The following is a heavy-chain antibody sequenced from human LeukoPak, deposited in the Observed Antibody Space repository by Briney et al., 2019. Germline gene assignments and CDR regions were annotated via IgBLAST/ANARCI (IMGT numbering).Heavy chain of an antibody. CDR2: ISGSGGST. CDR3: ATLHVGYCSSTSCSSAYFDY. V-gene: IGHV3-23*01. Sequence: GGSLRLSCAASGFTSSTYAMSWVRQAPGKGLEWVAAISGSGGSTYYADSVRGRFTISRDESKKTVYLQMNSLRAEDTAVYYCATLHVGYCSSTSCSSAYFDYWGQGNLVTVSS. CDR1: GFTSSTYA. J-gene: IGHJ4*02. D-gene: IGHD2-2*03.